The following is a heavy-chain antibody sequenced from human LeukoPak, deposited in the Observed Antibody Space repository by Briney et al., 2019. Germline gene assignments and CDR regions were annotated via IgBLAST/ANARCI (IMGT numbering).Heavy chain of an antibody. D-gene: IGHD6-19*01. J-gene: IGHJ6*03. Sequence: GGSLRLSCAASGFTFSSYGMHWVRQAPGKGLEWVAVISYDGSNKYYADSVKGRFTISRDNSKNTLYLQMNSLRAEDTAVYYCAEATQGLAYYYYYMDVWGKGTTVTISS. V-gene: IGHV3-30*18. CDR2: ISYDGSNK. CDR1: GFTFSSYG. CDR3: AEATQGLAYYYYYMDV.